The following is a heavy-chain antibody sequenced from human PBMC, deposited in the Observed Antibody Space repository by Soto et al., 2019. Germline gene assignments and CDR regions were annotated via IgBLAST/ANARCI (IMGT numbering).Heavy chain of an antibody. V-gene: IGHV3-53*01. Sequence: EVQLVESGGGLIQPGGSLRLSCAASGFTVSSNYMSWVRQAPGKGLEWVSVIYSGGSTYYADSVKGRFTISRDNSKNTQFVQMNSLRAEGQAVYYCARDLAYDFWSCNYGGMDVWGRGPTVTVSS. D-gene: IGHD3-3*01. CDR1: GFTVSSNY. CDR3: ARDLAYDFWSCNYGGMDV. CDR2: IYSGGST. J-gene: IGHJ6*02.